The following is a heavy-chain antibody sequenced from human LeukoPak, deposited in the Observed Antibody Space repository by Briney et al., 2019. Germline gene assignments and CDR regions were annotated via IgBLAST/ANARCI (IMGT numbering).Heavy chain of an antibody. CDR2: IYSSGST. CDR1: GGSISGYY. D-gene: IGHD2-21*02. J-gene: IGHJ1*01. CDR3: ARGLGDLLVFQH. V-gene: IGHV4-59*01. Sequence: SETLSLTCTVSGGSISGYYWSWIRQPPGKGLEWIGYIYSSGSTNYNPSLKSRVTISVDTSKNQFSLQLNSVTAADTAVYYCARGLGDLLVFQHWGQGTLVTVSS.